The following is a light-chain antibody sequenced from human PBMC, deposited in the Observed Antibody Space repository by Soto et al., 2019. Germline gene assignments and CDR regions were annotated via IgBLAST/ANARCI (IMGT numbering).Light chain of an antibody. CDR1: QTILSN. J-gene: IGKJ1*01. CDR2: DAS. CDR3: QQYGNSPWT. V-gene: IGKV3D-15*02. Sequence: EIVMTQSPATLSVSPGERVTLSCRASQTILSNLAWYQQKPGQAPRLLIYDASNRATGIPARFSGSGSGTDFTLTISSLEPEDFAVYYCQQYGNSPWTFGQGTKVDIK.